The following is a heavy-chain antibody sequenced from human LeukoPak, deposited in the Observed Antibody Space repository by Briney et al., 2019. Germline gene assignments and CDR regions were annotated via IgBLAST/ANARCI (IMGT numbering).Heavy chain of an antibody. J-gene: IGHJ4*02. CDR2: ISGSGGST. V-gene: IGHV3-23*01. Sequence: GGSLRLSCAASGFTFSSYAMSWVRQAPGKGLEWVSAISGSGGSTYYADSVKGRLTISRDNSKNTLYLQMNSLRAEDTAVYYCAKAGGSNRSYSSSWYYFDYWGQGTLVTVSS. CDR3: AKAGGSNRSYSSSWYYFDY. CDR1: GFTFSSYA. D-gene: IGHD6-13*01.